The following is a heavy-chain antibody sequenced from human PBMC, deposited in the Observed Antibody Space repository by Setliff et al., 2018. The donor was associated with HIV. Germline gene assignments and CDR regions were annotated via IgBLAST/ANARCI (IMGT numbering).Heavy chain of an antibody. J-gene: IGHJ5*02. Sequence: SETLSLTCTVSGSTISSNYYWAWIRQAPGKRLEWIGCLDASANTYYLPSLKSRATISIDTSKNQLSLKLRSVTAADTAVYYCARIGSGWSVGWFDPWGQGTLVTVSS. D-gene: IGHD6-13*01. V-gene: IGHV4-38-2*02. CDR3: ARIGSGWSVGWFDP. CDR2: LDASANT. CDR1: GSTISSNYY.